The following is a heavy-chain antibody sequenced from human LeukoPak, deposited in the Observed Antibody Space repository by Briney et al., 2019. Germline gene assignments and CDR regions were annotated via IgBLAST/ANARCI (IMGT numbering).Heavy chain of an antibody. CDR3: ARDPPSGTYFCDY. CDR2: ISSSSSTI. J-gene: IGHJ4*02. CDR1: GFTFDDYA. D-gene: IGHD1-26*01. V-gene: IGHV3-48*01. Sequence: GGSLRLSCAASGFTFDDYAMHWVRQAPGKGLEWVSYISSSSSTIYYADSVKGRFTISRDNAKNSLYLQMNSLRAEDTAVYYCARDPPSGTYFCDYWGQGTLVTVSS.